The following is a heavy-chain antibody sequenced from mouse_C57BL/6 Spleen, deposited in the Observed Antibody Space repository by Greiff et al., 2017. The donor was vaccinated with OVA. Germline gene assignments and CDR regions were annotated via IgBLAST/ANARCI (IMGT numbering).Heavy chain of an antibody. CDR3: ALNYYGSSYGDWFAY. D-gene: IGHD1-1*01. CDR2: IDPEDGET. J-gene: IGHJ3*01. CDR1: GFNIKDYY. V-gene: IGHV14-2*01. Sequence: EVMLVESGAELVKPGASVKLSCTASGFNIKDYYMHWVKQRTEQGLEWIGRIDPEDGETKYAPKFQGKATITADTSSNTAYLQLSSLTSEDTAVYYCALNYYGSSYGDWFAYWGQGTLVTVSA.